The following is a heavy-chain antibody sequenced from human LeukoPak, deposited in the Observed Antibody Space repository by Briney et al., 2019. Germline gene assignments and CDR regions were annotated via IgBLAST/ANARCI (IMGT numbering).Heavy chain of an antibody. Sequence: SETLSLTCTVSGGSFSSGSYYWSWIRQPPGKGLEWIGYIYYSGSTNYNPSLKSRVTISVDTSKNQFSLKLSSVTAADTAVYYCARGSGYYRSHFDYWGQGTLVTVSS. V-gene: IGHV4-61*01. J-gene: IGHJ4*02. CDR3: ARGSGYYRSHFDY. D-gene: IGHD3-3*01. CDR2: IYYSGST. CDR1: GGSFSSGSYY.